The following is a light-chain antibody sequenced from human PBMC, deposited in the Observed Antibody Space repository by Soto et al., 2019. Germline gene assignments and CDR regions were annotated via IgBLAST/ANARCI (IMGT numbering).Light chain of an antibody. CDR2: DAS. V-gene: IGKV3-11*01. Sequence: EIVLTQSPATLSLSPGERATLSCRASQSVSSYLAWYQQKPGQAPRPLIYDASNRATGIPARFSGSGSGTDFTLTISSLEPEDFAVYYCQQRSNWRATFGGGTKVEIK. J-gene: IGKJ4*01. CDR3: QQRSNWRAT. CDR1: QSVSSY.